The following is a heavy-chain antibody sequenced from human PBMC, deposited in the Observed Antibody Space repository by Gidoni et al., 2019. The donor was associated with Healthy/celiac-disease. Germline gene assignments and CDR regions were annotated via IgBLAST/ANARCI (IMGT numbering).Heavy chain of an antibody. Sequence: QLQLQESGPGLVKPSETLSLTCTVSGGSISSSSYSWGWIRQPPGKGLEWIGSIYYSGRTYYNPSLKSRVTISVDTSKNQFSLKLSSVTAADTAVYYCNAAAIARIDLYYYYGMDVWGQGTTVTVSS. V-gene: IGHV4-39*01. CDR3: NAAAIARIDLYYYYGMDV. D-gene: IGHD6-13*01. J-gene: IGHJ6*02. CDR2: IYYSGRT. CDR1: GGSISSSSYS.